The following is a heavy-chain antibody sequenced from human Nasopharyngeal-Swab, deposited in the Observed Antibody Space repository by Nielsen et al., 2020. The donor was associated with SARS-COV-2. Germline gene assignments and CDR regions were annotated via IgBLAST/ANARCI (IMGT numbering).Heavy chain of an antibody. D-gene: IGHD1-26*01. CDR3: ARDRKVYSGSYPYYYYYYGMDV. J-gene: IGHJ6*02. Sequence: SETLSLTCTVSGGSVSSGSYYWSWIRQPPGKGLEWIGYIYYSGSTNYNPSLKSRVTISVDTSTNQFSLKLSSVTAADTAVYYCARDRKVYSGSYPYYYYYYGMDVWGQGTTVTVSS. V-gene: IGHV4-61*01. CDR2: IYYSGST. CDR1: GGSVSSGSYY.